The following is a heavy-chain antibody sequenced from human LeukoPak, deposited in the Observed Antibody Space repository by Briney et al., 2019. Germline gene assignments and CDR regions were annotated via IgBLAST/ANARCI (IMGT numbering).Heavy chain of an antibody. CDR2: ISSSSSYI. CDR3: ARGYSSSWHHYYYYMDV. Sequence: PGGSLRLSCAASGFTFSSYNINWVRQAPGKGLEWVSSISSSSSYIYYADSVKGRFTISRDNAKNSLYLQMNSLRAEDTAVYYCARGYSSSWHHYYYYMDVWGKGTTVTVSS. J-gene: IGHJ6*03. D-gene: IGHD6-13*01. CDR1: GFTFSSYN. V-gene: IGHV3-21*01.